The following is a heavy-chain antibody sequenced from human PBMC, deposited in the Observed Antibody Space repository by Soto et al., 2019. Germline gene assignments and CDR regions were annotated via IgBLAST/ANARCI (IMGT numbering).Heavy chain of an antibody. CDR3: ASSSLERHTYYYYYMDV. V-gene: IGHV5-51*01. Sequence: GESLKISCKGSGYSFTSYWIGWVRQMPGKGLEWMGIIYPGDSDTRYSPSFQGQVTISADKSISTAYLQWSSLKASDTAMYYCASSSLERHTYYYYYMDVWGKGTTVTVSS. CDR2: IYPGDSDT. D-gene: IGHD1-1*01. J-gene: IGHJ6*03. CDR1: GYSFTSYW.